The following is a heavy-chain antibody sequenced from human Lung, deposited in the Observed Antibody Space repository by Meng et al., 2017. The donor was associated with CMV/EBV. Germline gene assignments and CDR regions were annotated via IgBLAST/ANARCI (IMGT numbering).Heavy chain of an antibody. V-gene: IGHV4-31*03. CDR2: IHSSGST. Sequence: QGRLQQSGPGLVKPSQTLSLPGTVSGGSISSGGYYWSWIRQHPGKGLEWIGYIHSSGSTYYNPSLRSRLTISVDTSKNQFSLKLSSVTAADTAVYYCARASYGSGSPLGESWFDPWGQGTLVTVSS. CDR1: GGSISSGGYY. J-gene: IGHJ5*02. CDR3: ARASYGSGSPLGESWFDP. D-gene: IGHD3-10*01.